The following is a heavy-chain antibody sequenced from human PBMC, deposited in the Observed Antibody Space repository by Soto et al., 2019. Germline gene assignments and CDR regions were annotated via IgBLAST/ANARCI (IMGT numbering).Heavy chain of an antibody. D-gene: IGHD3-10*01. V-gene: IGHV3-30*18. CDR1: GFTFSSYG. CDR3: AKGPRMVRGVTPPIKNSMDV. J-gene: IGHJ6*02. CDR2: ISYDGSNK. Sequence: QVQLVESGGGVVQPGRSLRLSCAASGFTFSSYGMHWVRQAPGKGLEWVAVISYDGSNKYYADSVKGRFTISRDNSKNTLYLQMNSLRAEDTAVYYCAKGPRMVRGVTPPIKNSMDVWGQGTTVTVSS.